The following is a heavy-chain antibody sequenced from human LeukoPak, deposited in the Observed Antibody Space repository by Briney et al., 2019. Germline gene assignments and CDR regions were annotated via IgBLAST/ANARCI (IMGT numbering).Heavy chain of an antibody. CDR3: ARDRYYYGSGSYPYMDV. J-gene: IGHJ6*03. V-gene: IGHV4-4*07. CDR1: GGPISNY. D-gene: IGHD3-10*01. CDR2: IHTSGST. Sequence: SETLSLTCTFSGGPISNYWSWIRQPAGKGLEWIGRIHTSGSTNYNPSLKSRVTMSVDTSKNQFSLKLSSVTAVDTAVYYCARDRYYYGSGSYPYMDVWGKGTTVTISS.